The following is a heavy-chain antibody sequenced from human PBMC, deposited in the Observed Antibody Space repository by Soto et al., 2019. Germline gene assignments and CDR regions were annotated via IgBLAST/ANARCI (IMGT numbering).Heavy chain of an antibody. CDR1: GGPTSISSYY. Sequence: VQLQESGPGLVKPSDTLSLSCTVSGGPTSISSYYWAWIRQPPGKGLEWIASVYYSGETYYHPSLKSRLSISVDTSNNQFSLKMTSLTAADTTVYYCARFKVFGVLRFYFDSWGQGTPVTVSP. CDR3: ARFKVFGVLRFYFDS. D-gene: IGHD3-3*01. V-gene: IGHV4-39*01. CDR2: VYYSGET. J-gene: IGHJ4*02.